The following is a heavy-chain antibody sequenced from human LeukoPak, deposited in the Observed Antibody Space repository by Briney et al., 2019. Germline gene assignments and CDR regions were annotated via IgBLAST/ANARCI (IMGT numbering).Heavy chain of an antibody. D-gene: IGHD3-22*01. CDR1: GGSISSSSYY. CDR2: IYHSGST. Sequence: ASETLSLTCTVSGGSISSSSYYWGWIRQPPGKGLEWIGEIYHSGSTNYNPSLKSRVTISVDKSKNQFSLKLSSVTAADTAVYYCARARVLTYYYDSSAYYFDYWGQGTLVTVSS. V-gene: IGHV4-39*07. CDR3: ARARVLTYYYDSSAYYFDY. J-gene: IGHJ4*02.